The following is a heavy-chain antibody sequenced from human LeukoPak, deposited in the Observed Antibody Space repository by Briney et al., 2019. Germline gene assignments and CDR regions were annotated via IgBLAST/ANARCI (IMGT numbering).Heavy chain of an antibody. CDR1: GFTFDDYA. V-gene: IGHV3-9*01. CDR2: ISWNSGSI. J-gene: IGHJ6*02. D-gene: IGHD3-10*01. CDR3: ARDRRALVRGGNDV. Sequence: PGRSLRLSCAASGFTFDDYAMHWVRQAPGKGLEWVSGISWNSGSIGYADSVKGRFTISRDNAKNSPYLQMNSLRAEDTAVYYCARDRRALVRGGNDVWGQGTTVTVSS.